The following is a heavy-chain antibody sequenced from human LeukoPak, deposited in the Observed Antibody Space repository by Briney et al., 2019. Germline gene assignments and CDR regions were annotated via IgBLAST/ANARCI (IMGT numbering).Heavy chain of an antibody. V-gene: IGHV1-46*01. Sequence: ASVKVSCKASGYTFTGYYMHWVRQAPGQGLEWMGWINPNSGGSTSYAQKFQGRVTMTRDMSTSTVYMELSSLRSEDTAVYYCARVPSIAAAGSGLGLDYWGQGTLVTVSS. CDR2: INPNSGGST. CDR1: GYTFTGYY. D-gene: IGHD6-13*01. CDR3: ARVPSIAAAGSGLGLDY. J-gene: IGHJ4*02.